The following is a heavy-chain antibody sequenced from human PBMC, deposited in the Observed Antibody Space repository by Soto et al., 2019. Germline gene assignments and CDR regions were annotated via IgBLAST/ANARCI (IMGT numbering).Heavy chain of an antibody. CDR3: AKDRNYYDSSGYEY. Sequence: GGSLRLSCAASGFTFNSYAMSWVRQAPGKGLEWVSTIIGSGGSTYYADSVKGRFSVSRDNSKNTLYLQMNSLRAEDTAVYYYAKDRNYYDSSGYEYWGQGTLVTVSS. J-gene: IGHJ4*02. D-gene: IGHD3-22*01. CDR1: GFTFNSYA. V-gene: IGHV3-23*01. CDR2: IIGSGGST.